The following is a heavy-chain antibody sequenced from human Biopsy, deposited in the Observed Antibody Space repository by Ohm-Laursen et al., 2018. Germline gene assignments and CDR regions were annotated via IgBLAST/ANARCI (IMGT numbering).Heavy chain of an antibody. CDR2: FAPENGKT. CDR3: ASLEDRTFDK. V-gene: IGHV1-24*01. Sequence: ASVKVSCKVSGYTLTDLSMHWVRQAPGKGLEWMGGFAPENGKTIYAQKFQGRVTISADKSTSTAYMELSGLRSEDTAVYYCASLEDRTFDKWGQGTLVTVSS. CDR1: GYTLTDLS. J-gene: IGHJ4*02.